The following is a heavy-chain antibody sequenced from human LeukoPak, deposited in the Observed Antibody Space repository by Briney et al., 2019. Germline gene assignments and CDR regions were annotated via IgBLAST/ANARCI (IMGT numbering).Heavy chain of an antibody. CDR1: GFTFSDYY. CDR2: IYSGGST. Sequence: PGGSLRLSCAASGFTFSDYYMSWIRQAPGKGLEWVSVIYSGGSTYYADSVKGRFTISRHNSKNTLYLQMNSLRAEDTAVYYCARDPGSAAGTPYYFDYWGQGTLVTVSS. D-gene: IGHD6-13*01. J-gene: IGHJ4*02. CDR3: ARDPGSAAGTPYYFDY. V-gene: IGHV3-53*04.